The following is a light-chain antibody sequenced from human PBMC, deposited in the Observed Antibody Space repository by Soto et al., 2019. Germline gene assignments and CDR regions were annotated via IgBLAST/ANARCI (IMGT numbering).Light chain of an antibody. V-gene: IGLV1-36*01. Sequence: QAVVTQPPSVSEAPRQRVTISCSGSRSNIGNNGVNWYQQLPGKAPKFLIYYDDLKPSGVSDRFSGSKSGTSASLAISGLQSEDEADYYCAAWDDTLNGWVFGGGTKLTVL. J-gene: IGLJ3*02. CDR1: RSNIGNNG. CDR2: YDD. CDR3: AAWDDTLNGWV.